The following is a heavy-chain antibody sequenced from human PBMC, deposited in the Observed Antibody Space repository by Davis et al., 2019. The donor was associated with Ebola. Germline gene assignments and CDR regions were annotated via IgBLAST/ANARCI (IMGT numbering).Heavy chain of an antibody. CDR3: ARDKGNYNSGVNWFDP. CDR1: GFTFSSYS. V-gene: IGHV3-48*02. CDR2: ISSSSSTI. Sequence: GGSLRLSCAASGFTFSSYSMNWVRQAPGKGLEWVSYISSSSSTIYYADSVKGRFTISRDNAKNSLYLQMNSLRDEDTAVYYCARDKGNYNSGVNWFDPWGQGTLVTVSS. D-gene: IGHD3-10*01. J-gene: IGHJ5*02.